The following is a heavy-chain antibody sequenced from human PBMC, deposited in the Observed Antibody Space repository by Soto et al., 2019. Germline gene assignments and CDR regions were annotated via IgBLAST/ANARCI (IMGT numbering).Heavy chain of an antibody. CDR2: IYWDDDK. CDR3: AHYDRDYYYYGMDV. CDR1: GFSLSTSGVG. V-gene: IGHV2-5*02. Sequence: QITLKESGPTLVKPTQTLTLTCTFSGFSLSTSGVGVGWIRQPPGKALEWLALIYWDDDKRYSPSLKSRLTITKDTSKNQVVLTTTNMDPVDTATYYCAHYDRDYYYYGMDVRGQGTTVTVSS. J-gene: IGHJ6*02. D-gene: IGHD3-22*01.